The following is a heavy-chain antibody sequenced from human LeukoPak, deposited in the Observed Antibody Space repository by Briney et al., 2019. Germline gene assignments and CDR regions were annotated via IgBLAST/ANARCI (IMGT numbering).Heavy chain of an antibody. CDR3: ASGSGCSRCGYCQGVPGRGRDGYNWAY. V-gene: IGHV1-8*01. CDR1: GYTFTSYD. J-gene: IGHJ4*02. Sequence: ASVKVSCKASGYTFTSYDINWVRQATGQGLEWMGWMNPNSGNTGYAQKFQGRVTMTRNTSISTAYMELSSLRSEDTAVYYCASGSGCSRCGYCQGVPGRGRDGYNWAYWGQGTLVTVSS. D-gene: IGHD5-24*01. CDR2: MNPNSGNT.